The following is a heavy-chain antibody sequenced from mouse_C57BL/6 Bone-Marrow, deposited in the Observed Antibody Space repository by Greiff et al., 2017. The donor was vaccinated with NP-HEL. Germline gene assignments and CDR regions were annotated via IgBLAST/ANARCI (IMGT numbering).Heavy chain of an antibody. CDR3: ARDPGRGYFDV. CDR2: INPNNGGT. D-gene: IGHD3-3*01. Sequence: EVQLQQSGPELVKPGASVKISCKASGYTFTDYYMNWVKQSHGKSLEWIGDINPNNGGTSYNQKFKGKATLTVDKSSSTAYMELRSLTSEDSAVYYCARDPGRGYFDVWGTGTTVTVSS. V-gene: IGHV1-26*01. CDR1: GYTFTDYY. J-gene: IGHJ1*03.